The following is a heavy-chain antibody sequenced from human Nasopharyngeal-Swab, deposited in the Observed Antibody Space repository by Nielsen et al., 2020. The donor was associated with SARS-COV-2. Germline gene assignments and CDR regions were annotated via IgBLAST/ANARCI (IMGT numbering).Heavy chain of an antibody. Sequence: GESLKISCVASGFTFSNYWMHWVRQAPGKGLMWVSRIKTDGSSPICADSVKDRFTISRDNAKNTLYLQMNSLRVDDTAVYYCVRETERQGKYYFDYWGQGSLATVSS. CDR3: VRETERQGKYYFDY. D-gene: IGHD1-1*01. CDR1: GFTFSNYW. CDR2: IKTDGSSP. V-gene: IGHV3-74*01. J-gene: IGHJ4*02.